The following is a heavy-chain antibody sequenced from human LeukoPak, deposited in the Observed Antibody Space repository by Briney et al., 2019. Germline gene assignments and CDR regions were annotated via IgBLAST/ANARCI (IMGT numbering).Heavy chain of an antibody. CDR3: AREGNQKGDVLDF. CDR1: GGPLNNYA. CDR2: IIPPFGAS. J-gene: IGHJ3*01. Sequence: TVRVSCKASGGPLNNYAIAWVRQAPGQGLEGMGRIIPPFGASNYAQRLQGRVTITADKSTSTAYLELKSLLSEDTAMYYCAREGNQKGDVLDFWGQGTLVIVSS. V-gene: IGHV1-69*06.